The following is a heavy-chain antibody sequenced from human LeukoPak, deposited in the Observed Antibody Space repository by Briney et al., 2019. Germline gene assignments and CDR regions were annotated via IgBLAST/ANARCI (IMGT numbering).Heavy chain of an antibody. CDR3: ARDSHKFDSSGYYPDAFDI. V-gene: IGHV3-48*03. D-gene: IGHD3-22*01. CDR1: GLTFSSYE. Sequence: PGGSLRLSCAASGLTFSSYEMNWVRQAPGKGLEWVSYIGSSGSSIYYADSVKGRFTISRDNAKKSLYLQMHSLRAEDTAVYYCARDSHKFDSSGYYPDAFDIWGQGTMVTVSS. J-gene: IGHJ3*02. CDR2: IGSSGSSI.